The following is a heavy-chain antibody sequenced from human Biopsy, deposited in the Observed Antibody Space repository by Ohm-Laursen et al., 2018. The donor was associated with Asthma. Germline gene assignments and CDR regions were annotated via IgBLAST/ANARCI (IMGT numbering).Heavy chain of an antibody. CDR2: ASHTGST. CDR3: ARLADCSGGACYSYGWFDP. J-gene: IGHJ5*02. Sequence: GTLSLTCTVSGGSIRSHDWTWIRLPPGKGLEYIGDASHTGSTNYNPSLKSRVTMPLDTSKGQFSLRLTSVTPADTAVYYCARLADCSGGACYSYGWFDPWGQGTRVTVSS. CDR1: GGSIRSHD. D-gene: IGHD2-15*01. V-gene: IGHV4-59*11.